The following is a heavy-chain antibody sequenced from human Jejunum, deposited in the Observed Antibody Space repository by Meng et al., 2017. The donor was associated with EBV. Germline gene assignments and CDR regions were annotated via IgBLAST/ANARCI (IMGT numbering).Heavy chain of an antibody. Sequence: QVQVVQPSADANTTDSVVKVSCHACGYMFSSYARHLVRQAPGQRLEWMGLIHTSNGNTIHSQNSHGRLTISRDTSAHTAYLELSSLSSEDTAIYFCATGDDYVNSKLDCWCQGTLVTVSS. J-gene: IGHJ4*02. CDR1: GYMFSSYA. V-gene: IGHV1-3*04. D-gene: IGHD3-22*01. CDR3: ATGDDYVNSKLDC. CDR2: IHTSNGNT.